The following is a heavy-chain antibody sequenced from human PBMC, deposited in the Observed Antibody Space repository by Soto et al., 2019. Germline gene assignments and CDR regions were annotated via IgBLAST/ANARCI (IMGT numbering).Heavy chain of an antibody. Sequence: SETLSLTYTVSGGSITTAGYSWSWIRQPPGKALEWIGYVYHTGNAYPKPSLKSRVTISLDRSKNQFSLKMTSVTAADTALYYCASRPFYYYGLDVWGQGTTVTV. CDR2: VYHTGNA. J-gene: IGHJ6*02. CDR3: ASRPFYYYGLDV. CDR1: GGSITTAGYS. V-gene: IGHV4-30-2*01.